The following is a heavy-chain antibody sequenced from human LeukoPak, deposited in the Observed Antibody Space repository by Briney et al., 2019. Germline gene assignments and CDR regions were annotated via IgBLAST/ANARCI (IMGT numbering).Heavy chain of an antibody. V-gene: IGHV4-59*08. J-gene: IGHJ4*02. CDR2: IYYTGET. D-gene: IGHD2-15*01. CDR1: GDSMTRFY. Sequence: SETLSLTCTVAGDSMTRFYWSWIRQSPGKRLEYLGYIYYTGETNYNPSLRSRLTMSLDTSRNQFSLKLTSVTAADTAVYFCAKTARVAAHWGQGILVTVSS. CDR3: AKTARVAAH.